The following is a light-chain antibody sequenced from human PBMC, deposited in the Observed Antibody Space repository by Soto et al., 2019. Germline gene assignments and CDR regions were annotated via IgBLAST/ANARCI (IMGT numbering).Light chain of an antibody. CDR3: QQYNNWPV. Sequence: EIVMTQSPATLSASPGERPTLSCRASQSVSSNLAWYQQKPGQAPXXLIYAASTRATGIPARFSVIGSGTDFTLAISSLQSEYFAVDDCQQYNNWPVFGQGTKVDIK. V-gene: IGKV3-15*01. CDR1: QSVSSN. CDR2: AAS. J-gene: IGKJ1*01.